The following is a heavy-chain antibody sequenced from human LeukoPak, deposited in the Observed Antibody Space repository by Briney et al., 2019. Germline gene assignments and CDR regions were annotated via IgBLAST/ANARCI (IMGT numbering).Heavy chain of an antibody. V-gene: IGHV1-2*02. J-gene: IGHJ4*02. Sequence: ASVKVSCKASGGTFSSYAISWLRQAPGQGLEWMGWINPNSADTGYAQKFLGRVTMTRDMSISTIYMELTRLRSDDTALYYCARWDGYSSSPDYWGQGTLVTVSS. CDR1: GGTFSSYA. CDR3: ARWDGYSSSPDY. D-gene: IGHD6-13*01. CDR2: INPNSADT.